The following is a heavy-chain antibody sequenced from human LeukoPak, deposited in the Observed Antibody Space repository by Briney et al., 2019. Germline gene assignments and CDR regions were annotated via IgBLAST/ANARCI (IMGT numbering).Heavy chain of an antibody. J-gene: IGHJ4*02. CDR2: IIPIFGTA. CDR1: GGTFSSYA. V-gene: IGHV1-69*13. D-gene: IGHD4-23*01. Sequence: GASVKVSCKASGGTFSSYAISWVRQAPGQGLEWMGGIIPIFGTANYAQKFQGRVTITADESTSTAYMELSSLRSEDTAVYYCARGDYGGEACFDYWGQGTLVTVSS. CDR3: ARGDYGGEACFDY.